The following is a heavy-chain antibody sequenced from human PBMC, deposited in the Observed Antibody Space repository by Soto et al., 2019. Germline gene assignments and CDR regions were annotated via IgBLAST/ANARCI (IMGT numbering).Heavy chain of an antibody. Sequence: KQSQTLSLTCAISGDSVSSNSAAWNWIRQSPSRGLEWLGRTYYRSKWYNDYAVSVKSRITINPDTSKNQFSLQLNSVTPEDTAVYYCARVIATSGYISRGIAVAPVFDYWGQGTLVTVSS. CDR2: TYYRSKWYN. D-gene: IGHD6-19*01. CDR1: GDSVSSNSAA. J-gene: IGHJ4*02. V-gene: IGHV6-1*01. CDR3: ARVIATSGYISRGIAVAPVFDY.